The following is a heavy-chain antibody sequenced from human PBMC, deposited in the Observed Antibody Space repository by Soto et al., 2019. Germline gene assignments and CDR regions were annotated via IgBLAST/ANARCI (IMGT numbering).Heavy chain of an antibody. D-gene: IGHD6-13*01. CDR1: GGSISSSGYY. Sequence: PSETLSLACTVSGGSISSSGYYWGWIRQPPGKWLEWIGSIYYSGSTYYNPSLKSRVTISVDTSKNQFSLKLSSVTAADTAVYYCARHGNSRTWYGGGAFEIWGQGTMV. J-gene: IGHJ3*02. CDR3: ARHGNSRTWYGGGAFEI. V-gene: IGHV4-39*01. CDR2: IYYSGST.